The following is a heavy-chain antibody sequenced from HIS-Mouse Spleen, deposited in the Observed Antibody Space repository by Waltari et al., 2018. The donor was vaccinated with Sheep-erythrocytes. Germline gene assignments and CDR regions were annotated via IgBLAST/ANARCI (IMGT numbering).Heavy chain of an antibody. CDR1: GYSFTSYW. CDR2: IDPGESDT. CDR3: ARGPVLRFLEWLPTDAFDI. D-gene: IGHD3-3*01. Sequence: EVQLVQSGAEVKKPGESLKISCKGSGYSFTSYWIGWVRQMPGKGLEWMGIIDPGESDTSYSPSVQGQVTISADKSSSTAYLQWSSLKASDTAMYYCARGPVLRFLEWLPTDAFDIWGQGTMVTVSS. V-gene: IGHV5-51*03. J-gene: IGHJ3*02.